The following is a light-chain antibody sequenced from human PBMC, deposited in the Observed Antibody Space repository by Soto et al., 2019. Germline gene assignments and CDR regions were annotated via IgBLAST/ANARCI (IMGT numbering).Light chain of an antibody. J-gene: IGKJ5*01. CDR1: HSVSSN. Sequence: EIVMMQFPATLSVSPGERATLSCRASHSVSSNLAWYQQKPGQAPRLLIYGASTRATGIPARFSGSGSGTEFTLTISSLQSEDFAVYYCQQYNNWPPITFGQGTRLEIK. V-gene: IGKV3-15*01. CDR3: QQYNNWPPIT. CDR2: GAS.